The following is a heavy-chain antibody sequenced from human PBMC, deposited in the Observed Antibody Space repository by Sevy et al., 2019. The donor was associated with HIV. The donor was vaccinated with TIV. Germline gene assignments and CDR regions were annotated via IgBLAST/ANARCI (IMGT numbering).Heavy chain of an antibody. CDR2: ISSSGSLI. Sequence: GGSLRLSCAASEFTFSSYEMNWVRQAPGKGLEWVSYISSSGSLIYYADSVKGRFTISRDNAKNSLYLQMNSLSAEDTAVYYCARDLSSGWYGVGDYWGQGTLVTVSS. CDR3: ARDLSSGWYGVGDY. CDR1: EFTFSSYE. J-gene: IGHJ4*02. D-gene: IGHD6-19*01. V-gene: IGHV3-48*03.